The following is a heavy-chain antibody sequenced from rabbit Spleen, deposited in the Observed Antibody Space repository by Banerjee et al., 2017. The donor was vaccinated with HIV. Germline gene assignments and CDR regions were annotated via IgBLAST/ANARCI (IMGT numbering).Heavy chain of an antibody. CDR3: ASAYSDVYFSL. Sequence: QSLEESGGGLVQPEGSLTLTCTASGFSFSNNYYISWVRQAPGKGLEWIGCIGTGSGSTYYASWAKGRFTISKTSSTTVTLQLTSLTAADTATYFCASAYSDVYFSLWGPGTLVTVS. D-gene: IGHD6-1*01. CDR1: GFSFSNNYY. J-gene: IGHJ4*01. CDR2: IGTGSGST. V-gene: IGHV1S40*01.